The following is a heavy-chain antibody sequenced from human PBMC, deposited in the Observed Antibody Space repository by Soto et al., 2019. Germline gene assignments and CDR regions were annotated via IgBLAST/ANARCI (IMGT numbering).Heavy chain of an antibody. Sequence: GGSLRLSCAASGFTFSSYWMSWVRQAPGKGLEWVANIKQDGSEKYYVDSVKGRFTISRDNAKNSLYLQMNSLRAEDTAVYYCARDGPVTFGGVIDSDAFDIWGQGTMVTVSS. CDR1: GFTFSSYW. CDR2: IKQDGSEK. V-gene: IGHV3-7*05. D-gene: IGHD3-16*02. J-gene: IGHJ3*02. CDR3: ARDGPVTFGGVIDSDAFDI.